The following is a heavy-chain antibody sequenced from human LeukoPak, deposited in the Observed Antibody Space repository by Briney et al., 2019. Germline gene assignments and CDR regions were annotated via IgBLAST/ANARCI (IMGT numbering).Heavy chain of an antibody. CDR2: ISGSGGST. Sequence: LGGSLRLSCAASGFTFSSYWMSWVRQAPGKGLEWVSAISGSGGSTYYADSVKGRFTISRDNSKNTLYLQMNSLRAEDTAVYYCAKDRRYYGSGSHSYDYWGQGTLVTVSS. CDR3: AKDRRYYGSGSHSYDY. V-gene: IGHV3-23*01. CDR1: GFTFSSYW. D-gene: IGHD3-10*01. J-gene: IGHJ4*02.